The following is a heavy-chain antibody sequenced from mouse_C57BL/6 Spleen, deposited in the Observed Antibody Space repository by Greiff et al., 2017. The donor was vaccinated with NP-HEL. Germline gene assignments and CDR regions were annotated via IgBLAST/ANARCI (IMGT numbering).Heavy chain of an antibody. V-gene: IGHV3-6*01. J-gene: IGHJ1*03. Sequence: DVQLQESGPGLVKPSQSLSLTCSVTGYSITSGYYWNWIRQYPGNKLEWMGYISYDGSNNYNPSLKNRISITRDTSKNQFFLKLNSVTTEDTATYYCARDPRYYGSRYFDVWGTGTTVTVSS. CDR3: ARDPRYYGSRYFDV. CDR1: GYSITSGYY. D-gene: IGHD1-1*01. CDR2: ISYDGSN.